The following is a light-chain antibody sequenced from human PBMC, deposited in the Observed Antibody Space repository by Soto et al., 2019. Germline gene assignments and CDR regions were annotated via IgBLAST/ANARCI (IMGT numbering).Light chain of an antibody. CDR3: AAWDESLKVV. CDR1: RSNIGSSS. Sequence: QAVVTQPPSTSGTPGQRVTISCSGSRSNIGSSSVNWYQQVPGTAPKLLIYSNSQRPSGVPDRFSGSKSGTSASLAISGLQSEDEADYYCAAWDESLKVVFGGGTKVTVL. J-gene: IGLJ3*02. V-gene: IGLV1-44*01. CDR2: SNS.